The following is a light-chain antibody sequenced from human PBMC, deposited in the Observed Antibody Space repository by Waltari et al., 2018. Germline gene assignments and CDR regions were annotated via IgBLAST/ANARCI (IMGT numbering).Light chain of an antibody. J-gene: IGKJ3*01. CDR1: QTINYY. CDR3: QQSYSVPFT. CDR2: AAS. Sequence: DIQVTQSPSSLSASVGDRVTITCRASQTINYYLNWYQQKPGKAPKLLIYAASRLHSGAPSRFSGTVSGTEFTLTISSLQPEDFATYFCQQSYSVPFTFGPGTKVDFK. V-gene: IGKV1-39*01.